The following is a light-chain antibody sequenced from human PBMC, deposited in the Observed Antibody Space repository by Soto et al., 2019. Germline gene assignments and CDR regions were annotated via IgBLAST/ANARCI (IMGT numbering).Light chain of an antibody. CDR3: QQSYIFPYT. CDR1: QTISNY. V-gene: IGKV1-39*01. J-gene: IGKJ2*01. Sequence: DIQMTQSPSSLSASVGDRVTITCRPSQTISNYLTWYQQKPGKAPKFMIYAASTLQNGVRSRFIGRTSGADFTLTMNCLQHEDFATYYCQQSYIFPYTFGQGTNLEI. CDR2: AAS.